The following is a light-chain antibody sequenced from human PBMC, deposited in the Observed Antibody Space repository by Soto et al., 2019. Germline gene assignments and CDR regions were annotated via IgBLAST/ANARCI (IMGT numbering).Light chain of an antibody. J-gene: IGKJ3*01. V-gene: IGKV1-39*01. CDR3: QQSYSTPRT. CDR2: AAS. CDR1: QSISSD. Sequence: DIQMTQSPSSLSASVGDRVTITCRASQSISSDLNWYQQKPGKAPKLLIYAASSLQSGVPSRFSGSGSETDFTLTISSLQPEDFATYYCQQSYSTPRTFGPGTKVDIK.